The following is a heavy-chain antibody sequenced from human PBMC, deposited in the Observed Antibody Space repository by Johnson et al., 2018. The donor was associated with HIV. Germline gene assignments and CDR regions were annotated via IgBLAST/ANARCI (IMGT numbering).Heavy chain of an antibody. CDR1: GFTFSSYW. CDR3: ARAYGDYDDAFDI. J-gene: IGHJ3*02. D-gene: IGHD4-17*01. CDR2: ISSDGSST. V-gene: IGHV3-74*02. Sequence: VQLVESGGGLVRPGGSLRPSCAASGFTFSSYWMHWVRQAPGQGLVWVSRISSDGSSTNYADSVKGQFTISRENAKNSLDLQMNSLRAGDTAVYYCARAYGDYDDAFDIWGQGTMVTVSS.